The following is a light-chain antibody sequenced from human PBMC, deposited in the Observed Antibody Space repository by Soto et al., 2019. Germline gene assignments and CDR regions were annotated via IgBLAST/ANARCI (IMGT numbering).Light chain of an antibody. CDR2: EVS. V-gene: IGLV2-8*01. J-gene: IGLJ1*01. CDR3: SSYAGRNNFYV. Sequence: QSALTQPPSVSGSPGQSITISCTGNSSDFGGYNYVSWYQQHPGKAPKLMIYEVSERPSGVPDRFSGSKSGNTASLTVSGLQAEDEADYYCSSYAGRNNFYVFGTGTKVTV. CDR1: SSDFGGYNY.